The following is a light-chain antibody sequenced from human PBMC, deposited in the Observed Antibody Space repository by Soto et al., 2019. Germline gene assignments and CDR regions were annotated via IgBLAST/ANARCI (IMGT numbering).Light chain of an antibody. CDR3: SSYTSSNTYV. Sequence: QSALTQPASLSASPGQSITISCTGTSSDIGTYNYFSWYQQLPDKAPKLMIYDVSNRPSGISNRFSGSKSGNTASLTISGLQAEDEADYYCSSYTSSNTYVFGSGTKLTVL. J-gene: IGLJ1*01. CDR2: DVS. CDR1: SSDIGTYNY. V-gene: IGLV2-14*01.